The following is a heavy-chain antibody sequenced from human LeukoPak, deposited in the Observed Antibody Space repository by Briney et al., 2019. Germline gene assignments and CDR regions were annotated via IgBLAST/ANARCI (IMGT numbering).Heavy chain of an antibody. CDR1: GSTLSTYE. CDR3: ATLSDRNFYYSYGLDV. Sequence: PGGSLRLSCAASGSTLSTYEMNWVRQAPGKGLEWVAYIGRYGVTTYYAESVKGRFTISGDNAKNSLNLQMNSLRAEDTAVYYCATLSDRNFYYSYGLDVWGQGTTVTVS. J-gene: IGHJ6*02. D-gene: IGHD1-14*01. V-gene: IGHV3-48*03. CDR2: IGRYGVTT.